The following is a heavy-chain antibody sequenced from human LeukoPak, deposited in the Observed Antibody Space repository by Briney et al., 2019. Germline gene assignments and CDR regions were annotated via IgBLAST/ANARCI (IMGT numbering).Heavy chain of an antibody. CDR1: GFTFSTYS. V-gene: IGHV3-15*01. CDR3: TTFIAAATFDY. CDR2: IKSKTDGGTT. D-gene: IGHD6-13*01. J-gene: IGHJ4*02. Sequence: GGSLRLSCAASGFTFSTYSMNWVRQAPGKGLEWVGRIKSKTDGGTTDYAAPVKGRFTISRDDSKNTLYLQMNSLKTEDTAVYYCTTFIAAATFDYWGQGTLVTVSS.